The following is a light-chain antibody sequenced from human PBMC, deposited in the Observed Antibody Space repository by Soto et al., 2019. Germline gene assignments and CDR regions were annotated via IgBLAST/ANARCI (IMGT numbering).Light chain of an antibody. V-gene: IGKV4-1*01. CDR2: WAS. Sequence: DVVMTQSPDSLAVSLGERATITCKSSQSLFFTSNNKNYLAWYQQKSGQPPKLLISWASTREPGVPDRFSGSGSGTEFTLTINGLQAEDVGVYYCQQYFYSVVITFGQGTRLEIK. CDR1: QSLFFTSNNKNY. CDR3: QQYFYSVVIT. J-gene: IGKJ5*01.